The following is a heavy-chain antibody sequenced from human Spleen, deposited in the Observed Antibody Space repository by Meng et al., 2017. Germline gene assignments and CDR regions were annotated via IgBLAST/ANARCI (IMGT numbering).Heavy chain of an antibody. CDR1: GYSFINYW. V-gene: IGHV5-51*01. CDR2: IFPGDSET. Sequence: GESLKISCRVSGYSFINYWIAWVRQMPGKGLEWMGIIFPGDSETRYSPSFQGQVIFSADRFISAAYLQWNSLKASDTAIYYCAKDFSSGWYSRQAFDIWGQGTRVT. D-gene: IGHD6-19*01. CDR3: AKDFSSGWYSRQAFDI. J-gene: IGHJ3*02.